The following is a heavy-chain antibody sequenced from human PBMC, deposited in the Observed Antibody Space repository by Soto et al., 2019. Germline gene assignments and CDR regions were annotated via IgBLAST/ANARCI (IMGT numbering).Heavy chain of an antibody. Sequence: PSETLSLTCAVSGGSISSSNWWSWVRQPPGKGLEWIGEIYHSGSTNYNPSLKSRVTISVDKSKNQFSLKLSSVTAADTAVYYCERGVEWELLPVAFDIWGQGTMVTVSS. J-gene: IGHJ3*02. CDR1: GGSISSSNW. CDR3: ERGVEWELLPVAFDI. V-gene: IGHV4-4*02. CDR2: IYHSGST. D-gene: IGHD1-26*01.